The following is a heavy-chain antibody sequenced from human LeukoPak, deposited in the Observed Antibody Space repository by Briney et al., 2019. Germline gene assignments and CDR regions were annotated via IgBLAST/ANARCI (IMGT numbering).Heavy chain of an antibody. V-gene: IGHV1-18*01. CDR1: GYTFTSYG. J-gene: IGHJ6*02. D-gene: IGHD1-1*01. Sequence: ASVKVSCKASGYTFTSYGISWVRQAPGQGLEWMGWISAYNGNTNYAQKFQGRVTITADESTSTACMELSSLRFEDTAVYYCANRRRASRGYGMDVWGQGITVTVSS. CDR3: ANRRRASRGYGMDV. CDR2: ISAYNGNT.